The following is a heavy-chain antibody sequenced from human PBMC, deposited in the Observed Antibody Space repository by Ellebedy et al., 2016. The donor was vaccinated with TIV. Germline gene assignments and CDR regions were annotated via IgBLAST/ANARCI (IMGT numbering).Heavy chain of an antibody. J-gene: IGHJ4*02. V-gene: IGHV3-30*18. CDR2: ISYDGSNK. D-gene: IGHD1-26*01. CDR3: AKDGVGGYFDY. CDR1: GFTFSNAW. Sequence: GGSLRLXXAASGFTFSNAWMTWVRQAPGKGLEWVAVISYDGSNKYYADSVKGRFTISRDNSKNTLYLQMNSLRAEDTAVYYCAKDGVGGYFDYWGQGTLVTASS.